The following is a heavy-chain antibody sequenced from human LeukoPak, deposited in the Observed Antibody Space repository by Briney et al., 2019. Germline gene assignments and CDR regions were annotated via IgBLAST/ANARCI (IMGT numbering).Heavy chain of an antibody. Sequence: GGSLRLSCAASGFTFSRYWMHWVRQAPGKGLVWVSRINSDGSSTNYADSVKGRFTISRDNAKNSLYLQMNSLRAEDTAVYYCAELGITMIGGVWGKGTTVTISP. D-gene: IGHD3-10*02. CDR2: INSDGSST. CDR3: AELGITMIGGV. CDR1: GFTFSRYW. V-gene: IGHV3-74*01. J-gene: IGHJ6*04.